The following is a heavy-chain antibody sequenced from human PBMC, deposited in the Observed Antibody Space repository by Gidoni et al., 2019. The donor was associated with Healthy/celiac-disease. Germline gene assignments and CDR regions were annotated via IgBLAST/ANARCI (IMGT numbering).Heavy chain of an antibody. CDR1: GFTFRDYY. Sequence: QVQPVESGGGLVKPGRSLRLSCAASGFTFRDYYISLIRQAPGKGLEGYSYISSSSRYTNYADPGKGRFTISRDNAKNSLYLQMDSLRAEDTAVYYCARDLPQNYYESSGYYFPYYYMDVWGKGTTVTVSS. CDR3: ARDLPQNYYESSGYYFPYYYMDV. CDR2: ISSSSRYT. V-gene: IGHV3-11*05. J-gene: IGHJ6*03. D-gene: IGHD3-22*01.